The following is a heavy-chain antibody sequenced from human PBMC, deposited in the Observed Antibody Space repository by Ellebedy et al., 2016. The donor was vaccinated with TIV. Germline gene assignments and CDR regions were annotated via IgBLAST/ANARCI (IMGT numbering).Heavy chain of an antibody. CDR2: ISSSSSYI. Sequence: GESLKISXAASGFTFSSYSMNWVRQAPGKGLEWVSSISSSSSYIYYADSVKGRSTISRDNAKNSLYLQMNSLRAEDTAVYYCARSLGDYYDSSGYRTHFDYWGQGTLVTVSS. V-gene: IGHV3-21*01. D-gene: IGHD3-22*01. CDR1: GFTFSSYS. CDR3: ARSLGDYYDSSGYRTHFDY. J-gene: IGHJ4*02.